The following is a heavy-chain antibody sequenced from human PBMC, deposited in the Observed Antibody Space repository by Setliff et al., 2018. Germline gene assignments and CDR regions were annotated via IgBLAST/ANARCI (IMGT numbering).Heavy chain of an antibody. Sequence: PSETLSLTCTVSGGSISTYYWNWIRQPPGKGLEWIGSIYYSGSTNYNPSLKSRVTISVDTSKNQVSLKLSSVTAADTALYYCTVYNTGSSKDHYWGQGTPVTVSS. CDR1: GGSISTYY. CDR3: TVYNTGSSKDHY. V-gene: IGHV4-59*12. CDR2: IYYSGST. D-gene: IGHD2-8*02. J-gene: IGHJ4*02.